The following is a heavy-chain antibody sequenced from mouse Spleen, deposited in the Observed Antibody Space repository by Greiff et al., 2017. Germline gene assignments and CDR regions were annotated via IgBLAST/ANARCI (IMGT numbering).Heavy chain of an antibody. CDR1: GYTFTDYN. Sequence: VQLKESGPELVKPGASVKMSCKASGYTFTDYNMHWVKQSHGKSLEWIGYINPNNGGTSYNQKFKGKATLTVNKSSSTAYMELRSLTSEGSAVYYCAREEDGNYVAYWGQGTLVTVSA. CDR2: INPNNGGT. D-gene: IGHD2-1*01. J-gene: IGHJ3*01. CDR3: AREEDGNYVAY. V-gene: IGHV1-22*01.